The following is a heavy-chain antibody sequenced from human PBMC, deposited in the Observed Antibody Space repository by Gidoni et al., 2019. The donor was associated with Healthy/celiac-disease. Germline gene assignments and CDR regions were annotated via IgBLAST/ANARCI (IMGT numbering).Heavy chain of an antibody. CDR1: GFTFSNAW. V-gene: IGHV3-15*01. CDR3: TTPSGSENYDAFDI. J-gene: IGHJ3*02. D-gene: IGHD1-26*01. Sequence: EVQLVESGGGLVKPGGSLRISCAASGFTFSNAWMIWVRQAPGKGLEWVGRIKSKADGGTTDYAAPVKGRFTISRDDSKNTLYLQMNSLKTEDTAVYYCTTPSGSENYDAFDIWGQGTMVTVSS. CDR2: IKSKADGGTT.